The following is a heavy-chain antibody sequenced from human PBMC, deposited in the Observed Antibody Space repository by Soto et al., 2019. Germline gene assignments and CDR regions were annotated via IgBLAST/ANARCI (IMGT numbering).Heavy chain of an antibody. J-gene: IGHJ6*02. CDR2: IIPIFGTA. CDR1: GGTFSSYA. CDR3: ARDQRDTAMVMGGMDV. Sequence: QVQLVQSGAEVKKPGSSVKVSCKASGGTFSSYAISWVRQAPGQGLEWMGGIIPIFGTANYAQKFQGRVTITADESTRTAYMELSSLRSGDTDVYYCARDQRDTAMVMGGMDVWGQGTTVTVSS. V-gene: IGHV1-69*12. D-gene: IGHD5-18*01.